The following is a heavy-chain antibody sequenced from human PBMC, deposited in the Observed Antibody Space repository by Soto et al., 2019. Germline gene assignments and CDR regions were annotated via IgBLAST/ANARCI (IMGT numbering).Heavy chain of an antibody. CDR2: ISSTGTSM. V-gene: IGHV3-48*03. CDR3: ARETHFIDY. Sequence: VQLVESGGDLVQPGGSLILSCAASGFTFSSYEMNWVRQAPGKGLEWVSYISSTGTSMDYADSVKGRFTISRDNAKNSLFLQLNSLRDEDTAVYYCARETHFIDYWGQGTLVSVSA. CDR1: GFTFSSYE. J-gene: IGHJ4*02.